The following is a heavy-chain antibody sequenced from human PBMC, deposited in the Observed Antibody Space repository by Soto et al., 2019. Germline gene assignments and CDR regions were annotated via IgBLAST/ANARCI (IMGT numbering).Heavy chain of an antibody. CDR1: GGTFSSYT. CDR2: IIPILGIA. Sequence: GASVKVSCKASGGTFSSYTISWVRQAPGQGLEWMGRIIPILGIANYAQKFQGRVTITADKSTSTAYMELSSLRSEDTAVYYCARDRAEVLNWFDPWGQGTLVTSPQ. J-gene: IGHJ5*02. D-gene: IGHD6-13*01. V-gene: IGHV1-69*04. CDR3: ARDRAEVLNWFDP.